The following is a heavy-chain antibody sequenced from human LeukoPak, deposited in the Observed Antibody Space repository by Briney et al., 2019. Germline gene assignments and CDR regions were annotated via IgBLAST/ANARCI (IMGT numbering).Heavy chain of an antibody. J-gene: IGHJ4*02. CDR3: ASSLRGYRQGFDY. Sequence: PGGSLRLSCAASGFTFSSYWMHWVRQAPGKGLVWVSRINTDGSSTSYADSVKGRFTISRDNAKNTLYLQMNSLRAEDTAVYYCASSLRGYRQGFDYWGQGTLVTVSS. D-gene: IGHD5-18*01. CDR2: INTDGSST. CDR1: GFTFSSYW. V-gene: IGHV3-74*01.